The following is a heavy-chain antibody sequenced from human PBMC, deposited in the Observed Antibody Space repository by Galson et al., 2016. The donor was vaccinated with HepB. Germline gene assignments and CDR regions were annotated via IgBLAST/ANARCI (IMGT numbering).Heavy chain of an antibody. Sequence: SLRLSCAASGFTFSSYWMHWVRQAPGKGLVWVSGINSDGTSTTYADSVKGRFTISRDNAKNTLYLQMNSLRAEDTAVYYCARADTVMGTYWYFDLWGRGTLVTVSS. CDR2: INSDGTST. D-gene: IGHD5-18*01. CDR3: ARADTVMGTYWYFDL. CDR1: GFTFSSYW. J-gene: IGHJ2*01. V-gene: IGHV3-74*01.